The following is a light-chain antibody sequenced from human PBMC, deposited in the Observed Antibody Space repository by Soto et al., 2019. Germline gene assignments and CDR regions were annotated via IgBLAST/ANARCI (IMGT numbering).Light chain of an antibody. V-gene: IGKV3-20*01. CDR2: GSS. Sequence: EIVLTQSPGTLSLSPGERAILSCRASQSVRNNSLAWYRQQPGQAPRLLIFGSSSRATGIPDRFSGSGSGTDFTLTISRLEPEDSAVYICHQYEYGVDTFGQGTKLEIK. J-gene: IGKJ2*01. CDR3: HQYEYGVDT. CDR1: QSVRNNS.